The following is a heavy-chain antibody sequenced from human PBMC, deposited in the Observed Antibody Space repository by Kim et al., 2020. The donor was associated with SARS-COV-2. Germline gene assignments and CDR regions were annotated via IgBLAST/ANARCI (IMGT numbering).Heavy chain of an antibody. Sequence: SETLSLTCTVSGGSISSSSYYWGWIRQPPGKGLEWIGSIYYSGSTYYNPSLKSRVTISVDTSKNQFSLKLSSVTAADTAVYYCARLGVCSGGSCYSSYYYYYGMDVWGQGTTVTVSS. V-gene: IGHV4-39*01. CDR1: GGSISSSSYY. CDR3: ARLGVCSGGSCYSSYYYYYGMDV. CDR2: IYYSGST. J-gene: IGHJ6*02. D-gene: IGHD2-15*01.